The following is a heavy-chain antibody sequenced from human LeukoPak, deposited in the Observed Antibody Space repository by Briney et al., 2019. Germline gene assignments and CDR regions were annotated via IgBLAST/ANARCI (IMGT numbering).Heavy chain of an antibody. J-gene: IGHJ4*02. D-gene: IGHD6-19*01. CDR2: IYYSGSI. V-gene: IGHV4-39*01. CDR1: GGSISSSSYY. Sequence: SETLSLTCTVSGGSISSSSYYWGWIRQPPGNGLERIGSIYYSGSIYYNPSLKSRVTISVDTSKNQFSLKLSSVTAADTAVYYCARNIAVAGMIDYWGQGTLVTVSS. CDR3: ARNIAVAGMIDY.